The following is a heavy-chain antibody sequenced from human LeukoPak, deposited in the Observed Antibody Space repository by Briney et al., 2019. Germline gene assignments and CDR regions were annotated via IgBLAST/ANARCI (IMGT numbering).Heavy chain of an antibody. V-gene: IGHV4-39*07. Sequence: SETLSLTCTVSGGSISSSSYYWGWIRQPPGKGLEWIGSIYYSGSTYYNPSLKSRVTMSVDTSKNQFSLKLSSVTAADTAVYYCARDRAWAPVTSSGTGGWFDPWGQGTLVTVSS. D-gene: IGHD5-12*01. CDR3: ARDRAWAPVTSSGTGGWFDP. CDR1: GGSISSSSYY. CDR2: IYYSGST. J-gene: IGHJ5*02.